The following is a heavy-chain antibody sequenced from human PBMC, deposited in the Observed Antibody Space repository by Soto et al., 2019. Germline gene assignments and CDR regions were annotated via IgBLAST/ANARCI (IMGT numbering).Heavy chain of an antibody. CDR2: IIPIFGTA. V-gene: IGHV1-69*13. CDR1: GGTFSSYV. CDR3: ASLQGHYYYDGMDV. J-gene: IGHJ6*02. Sequence: GASVKVSCMASGGTFSSYVISWVRQAPGQGLEWMGGIIPIFGTANYAQKFQGRVTITADESTSTAYMELSSLRSEDTAVYYCASLQGHYYYDGMDVWGQGTTVTVSS.